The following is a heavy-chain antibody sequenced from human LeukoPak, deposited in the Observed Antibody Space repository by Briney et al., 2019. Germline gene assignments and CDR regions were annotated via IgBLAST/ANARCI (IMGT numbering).Heavy chain of an antibody. CDR2: INPSGGST. CDR1: GYTFTSYD. D-gene: IGHD3-10*01. V-gene: IGHV1-46*01. Sequence: ASVKVSCKASGYTFTSYDINWVRQAPGQGLEWMGIINPSGGSTSYAQKFQGRVTMTRDTSTSTVYMELSSLRSEDTAVYYCAREGEAYTPLYWGQGTLVTVSS. CDR3: AREGEAYTPLY. J-gene: IGHJ4*02.